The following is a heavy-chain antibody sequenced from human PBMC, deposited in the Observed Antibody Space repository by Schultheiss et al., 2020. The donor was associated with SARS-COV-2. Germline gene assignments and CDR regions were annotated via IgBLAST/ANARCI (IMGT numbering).Heavy chain of an antibody. V-gene: IGHV3-23*01. J-gene: IGHJ4*02. Sequence: GGSLRLSCVASGFSFTTYAMHWVRQAPGKGLEWVSGISGSGASTYYADSVKGRFTISRDNSKNTLYLQMNGLRTEETAVYYCARGTYGDGGFDYWGQGTRVTGSS. D-gene: IGHD4-17*01. CDR1: GFSFTTYA. CDR2: ISGSGAST. CDR3: ARGTYGDGGFDY.